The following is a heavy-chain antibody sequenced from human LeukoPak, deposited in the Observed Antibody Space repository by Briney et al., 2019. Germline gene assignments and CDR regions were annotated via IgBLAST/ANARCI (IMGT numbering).Heavy chain of an antibody. D-gene: IGHD3-10*01. V-gene: IGHV3-11*01. J-gene: IGHJ4*02. CDR3: AREGDSGSFDY. CDR1: GFTFSDYY. Sequence: GGSLRLSCAVSGFTFSDYYMTWIRQAPGKGLEWVSHISSSGSNIHYADSVKGRFTISRDNAKNSLYLQMNSLRAEDTAVYYCAREGDSGSFDYWGQGTLVTVSS. CDR2: ISSSGSNI.